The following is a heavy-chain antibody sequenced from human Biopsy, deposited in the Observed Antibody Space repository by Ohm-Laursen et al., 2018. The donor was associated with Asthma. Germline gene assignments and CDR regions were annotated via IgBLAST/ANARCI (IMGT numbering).Heavy chain of an antibody. CDR1: GGSTSSEDYY. J-gene: IGHJ6*02. D-gene: IGHD4-17*01. Sequence: TLSLTCIVSGGSTSSEDYYWTWIRQPPGKGLEWVGYVYSSGSAYYNPPLDSRIMISLDTSKNQFSLSLSSVTAADTAVYFCARVASYGDVYFGIDVWGPGSTVSV. CDR2: VYSSGSA. V-gene: IGHV4-30-4*01. CDR3: ARVASYGDVYFGIDV.